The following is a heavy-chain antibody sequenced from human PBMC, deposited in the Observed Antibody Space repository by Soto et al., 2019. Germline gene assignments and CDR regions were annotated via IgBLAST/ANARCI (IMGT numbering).Heavy chain of an antibody. V-gene: IGHV1-69*06. CDR2: TGSGTGPG. CDR3: ARRDSGGLYRYFDS. J-gene: IGHJ4*02. CDR1: GGTFSTNP. D-gene: IGHD2-15*01. Sequence: QVQLVQSGAEVKKPGSSVKVSCKASGGTFSTNPISWVRQAPGQGLEWMGGTGSGTGPGNHAQRFQGRLTITVDKSTSTVYMELSSLSSEYTAVYYCARRDSGGLYRYFDSWGQGTLVTVSS.